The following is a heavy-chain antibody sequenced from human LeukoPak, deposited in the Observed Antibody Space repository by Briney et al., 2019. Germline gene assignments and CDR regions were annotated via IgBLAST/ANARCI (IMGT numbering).Heavy chain of an antibody. V-gene: IGHV3-74*01. CDR1: GFTFSSYW. J-gene: IGHJ4*02. CDR3: AKPPVGASYYFDY. Sequence: QPGGSLRLSCAASGFTFSSYWMHWVRHAPGKGLVWVSRISTDGSSTSYADSVKGRFTISRDNSKNTLYLQMNSLRAEDTAVYYCAKPPVGASYYFDYWGQGTLVTVSS. CDR2: ISTDGSST. D-gene: IGHD1-26*01.